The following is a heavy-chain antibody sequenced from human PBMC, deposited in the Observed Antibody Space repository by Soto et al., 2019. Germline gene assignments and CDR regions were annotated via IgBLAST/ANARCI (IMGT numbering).Heavy chain of an antibody. J-gene: IGHJ3*02. CDR1: GGSISSGGYS. Sequence: SETLSLTCAVSGGSISSGGYSWSWIRQPPGKGLEWIGYMYHSGSTYYNPSLKSRVTISIDRSKNQFSLKLSFVTAADTAVYYCVASYYAILTGHFAFDIWGHGTMVTVSS. CDR2: MYHSGST. D-gene: IGHD3-9*01. CDR3: VASYYAILTGHFAFDI. V-gene: IGHV4-30-2*01.